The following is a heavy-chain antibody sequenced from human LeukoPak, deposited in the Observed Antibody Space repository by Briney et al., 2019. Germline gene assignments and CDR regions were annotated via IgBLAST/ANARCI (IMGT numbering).Heavy chain of an antibody. Sequence: PGGSLRLSCVASGFTFSNYAMNWVRQAPGKGPEGVSGITGNGGSTYYADSVKGRFTISRDNSKSTLYLQMNSLRAEDTAIYYCAKDKELTKSGSWYYYDSWGQGTLVTVSS. CDR3: AKDKELTKSGSWYYYDS. J-gene: IGHJ4*02. V-gene: IGHV3-23*01. D-gene: IGHD6-13*01. CDR1: GFTFSNYA. CDR2: ITGNGGST.